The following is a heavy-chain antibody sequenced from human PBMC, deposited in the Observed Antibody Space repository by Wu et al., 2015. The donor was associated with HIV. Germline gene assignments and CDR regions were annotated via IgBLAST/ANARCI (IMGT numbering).Heavy chain of an antibody. CDR3: ARNVAVISWDIVVVVAATDAFDI. Sequence: LVQSWSVRWKKPSGPSVKVLLQGFWLHLYQLWYQLGATGPWTRLEWMGWISAYNGNTNYAQKLQGRVTMTTDTSTSTAYMELRSLRSDDTAVYYCARNVAVISWDIVVVVAATDAFDIWGQGTMVTVSS. V-gene: IGHV1-18*01. CDR1: LHLYQLW. J-gene: IGHJ3*02. D-gene: IGHD2-15*01. CDR2: ISAYNGNT.